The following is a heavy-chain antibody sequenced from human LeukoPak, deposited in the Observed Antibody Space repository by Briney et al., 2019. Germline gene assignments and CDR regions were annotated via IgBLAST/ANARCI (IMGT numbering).Heavy chain of an antibody. D-gene: IGHD4-17*01. J-gene: IGHJ4*02. CDR1: GYTFTSYA. CDR3: ARARWTSTATTYYIDH. CDR2: IDAGNGKT. V-gene: IGHV1-3*01. Sequence: ASVKVSCKASGYTFTSYAIHWVRQAPGQRLEWMGWIDAGNGKTKYSQNFQGRVTITRDTSATTAYMDLSSLRSEDTAVYYCARARWTSTATTYYIDHWGQGTLVTVSS.